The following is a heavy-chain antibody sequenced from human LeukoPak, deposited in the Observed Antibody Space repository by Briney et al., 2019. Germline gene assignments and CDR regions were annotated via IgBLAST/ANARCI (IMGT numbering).Heavy chain of an antibody. CDR2: ISGSGGST. J-gene: IGHJ4*02. D-gene: IGHD6-13*01. V-gene: IGHV3-23*01. CDR1: GFTFSTYA. CDR3: AKRITTPGPYFDY. Sequence: GGSLRLCCAASGFTFSTYAMIWVRQAPGKGLEWVSSISGSGGSTYYADSVKGRFTISRDNSKNTLYLQMNNLRAEDTAVYYCAKRITTPGPYFDYWGQGTLVTVSS.